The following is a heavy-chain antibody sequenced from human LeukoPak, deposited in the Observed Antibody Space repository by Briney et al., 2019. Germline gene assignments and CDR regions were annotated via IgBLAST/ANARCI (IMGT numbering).Heavy chain of an antibody. CDR2: IYSGGST. D-gene: IGHD5-18*01. Sequence: GGSLRLSCAASGFTFSGSAMHWVRQASGKGLEWVSVIYSGGSTYYADSVKGRFTISRDNSKNTLYLQMNSLRAEDTAVYYCAREAGSYGDDYYFDYWGQGTLVTVSS. V-gene: IGHV3-53*01. J-gene: IGHJ4*02. CDR1: GFTFSGSA. CDR3: AREAGSYGDDYYFDY.